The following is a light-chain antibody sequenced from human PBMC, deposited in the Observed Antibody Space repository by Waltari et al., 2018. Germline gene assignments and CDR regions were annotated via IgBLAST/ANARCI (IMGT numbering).Light chain of an antibody. CDR2: DVI. Sequence: GGYDYVSWYQQHPGKAPKVIIYDVINRPSGVSHRFSGSKSGNTASLTISGLQAEDEADYYCSSYTGSITLVFGSGTKVTVL. CDR1: GGYDY. CDR3: SSYTGSITLV. J-gene: IGLJ1*01. V-gene: IGLV2-14*03.